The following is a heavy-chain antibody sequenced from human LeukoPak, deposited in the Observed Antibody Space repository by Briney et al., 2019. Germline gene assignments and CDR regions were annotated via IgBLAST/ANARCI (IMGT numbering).Heavy chain of an antibody. CDR2: IYTSGST. CDR1: GGSINSYY. D-gene: IGHD3-3*01. CDR3: ARARSIFEVARGAFDI. V-gene: IGHV4-4*07. J-gene: IGHJ3*02. Sequence: SETLSLTCTVSGGSINSYYWSWIRQPAGKGLEWIGRIYTSGSTNYNSSLKSRVTISVDTSKNQFSLNLSSVTAADTAVYYCARARSIFEVARGAFDIWGQGTMVTVSS.